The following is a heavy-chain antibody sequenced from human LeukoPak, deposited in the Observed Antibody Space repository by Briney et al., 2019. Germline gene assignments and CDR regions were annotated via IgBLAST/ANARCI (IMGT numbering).Heavy chain of an antibody. D-gene: IGHD2-8*01. J-gene: IGHJ3*02. Sequence: GGSLRLSCAASGFTFSGSAMYWVHQASGKGLEWVGRIRSKADSYATTYAASVKGRFTISRDDSKNTAYLQMNSLKTEDTAVYYCRLIEDAFDIWGQGTMVTVSS. V-gene: IGHV3-73*01. CDR2: IRSKADSYAT. CDR1: GFTFSGSA. CDR3: RLIEDAFDI.